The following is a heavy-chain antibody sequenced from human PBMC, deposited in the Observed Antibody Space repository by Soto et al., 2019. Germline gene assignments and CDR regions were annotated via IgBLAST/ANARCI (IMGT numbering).Heavy chain of an antibody. V-gene: IGHV3-21*06. CDR2: ISSTTNYI. Sequence: TGGSLRLSCAASGFTFTRYSMNWVRQAPGKGLEWVSSISSTTNYIYYGDSMKGRFTISRDNAKNSLYLEMNSLRAEDTAVYYCARESEDLTSNFDYWGQGALVTVSS. CDR3: ARESEDLTSNFDY. CDR1: GFTFTRYS. J-gene: IGHJ4*02.